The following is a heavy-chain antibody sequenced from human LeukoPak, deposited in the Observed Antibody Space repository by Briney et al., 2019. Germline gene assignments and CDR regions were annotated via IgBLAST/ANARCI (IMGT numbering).Heavy chain of an antibody. J-gene: IGHJ2*01. CDR2: ISYDGSNK. V-gene: IGHV3-30*18. CDR3: AKVVGIPLYWYFDL. Sequence: GGSLRLSCAASGFTFSSYGMHWVRQAPGEGLEWVAVISYDGSNKYYADSVKGRFTISRDNSKNTLYLQMNSLRAEDTAVYYCAKVVGIPLYWYFDLWGRGTLVTVSS. CDR1: GFTFSSYG. D-gene: IGHD2-21*01.